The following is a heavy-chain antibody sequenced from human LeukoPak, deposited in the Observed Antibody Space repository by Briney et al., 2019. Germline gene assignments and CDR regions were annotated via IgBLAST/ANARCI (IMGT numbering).Heavy chain of an antibody. Sequence: PGGSLRLSCAASGFTFSRYWMSWVRQAPGKGLEWVANIKQDESEKYYVDSVKGRFTISRDNAKNSLYLQMNSLRAEDTAVYYCARLGTTITYYWGQGTLVTVSS. V-gene: IGHV3-7*01. J-gene: IGHJ4*02. CDR3: ARLGTTITYY. CDR1: GFTFSRYW. CDR2: IKQDESEK. D-gene: IGHD5-24*01.